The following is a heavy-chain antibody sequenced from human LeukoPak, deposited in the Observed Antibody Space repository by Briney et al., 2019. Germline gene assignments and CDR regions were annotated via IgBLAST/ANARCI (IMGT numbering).Heavy chain of an antibody. V-gene: IGHV4-34*01. CDR3: ARGRGGYSVDYFDY. D-gene: IGHD3-10*01. J-gene: IGHJ4*02. CDR1: VGSFSGYY. CDR2: INHSGST. Sequence: SETLSLTCAVYVGSFSGYYWSWIRQPPGKGLEWIGEINHSGSTNSNPSLKSRVTISVDTSKNKLSLKLSSVTAADTAVYYCARGRGGYSVDYFDYWGQGTLVTVSS.